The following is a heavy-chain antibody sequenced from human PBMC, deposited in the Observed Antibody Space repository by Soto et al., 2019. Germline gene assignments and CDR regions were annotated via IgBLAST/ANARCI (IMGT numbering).Heavy chain of an antibody. CDR2: INHSGST. J-gene: IGHJ6*02. Sequence: SETLSLTCAVYGGSFSGYYWSWIRQPPGKGLEWIGEINHSGSTNYNPSLKSRVTISVDTSKNQFSLKLSSVTAADTAVYYCARGRGSGWYTHYYYYYGMDVWGQGTTVTVSS. D-gene: IGHD6-19*01. CDR1: GGSFSGYY. CDR3: ARGRGSGWYTHYYYYYGMDV. V-gene: IGHV4-34*01.